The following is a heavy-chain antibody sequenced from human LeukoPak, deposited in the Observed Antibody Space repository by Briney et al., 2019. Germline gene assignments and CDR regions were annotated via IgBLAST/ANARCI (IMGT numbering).Heavy chain of an antibody. CDR3: ARDGGYGSGSAL. J-gene: IGHJ4*02. CDR2: IYYDEST. CDR1: GGSISNCY. V-gene: IGHV4-59*01. D-gene: IGHD3-10*01. Sequence: PSETLSLTCTVSGGSISNCYWTWIRQPPGKGLEWIGSIYYDESTNYNPSLKSRVTISLDTPKNQFSLKLSSVTAADTAVYYCARDGGYGSGSALWGQGTLIAVSS.